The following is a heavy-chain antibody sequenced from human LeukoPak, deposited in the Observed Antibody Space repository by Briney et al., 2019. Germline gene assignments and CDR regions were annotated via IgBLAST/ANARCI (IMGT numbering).Heavy chain of an antibody. V-gene: IGHV1-24*01. CDR3: ATGGPWDLLKY. D-gene: IGHD3-9*01. J-gene: IGHJ4*02. CDR2: FDPEHGEM. CDR1: GDTLTELS. Sequence: ASVKVSYKVSGDTLTELSTHWVRHAPGKGLEWMGGFDPEHGEMIYAQKLQGRVTMTEDRSTDTAYMELSSLRSEDTAVYYCATGGPWDLLKYWGQGTLVTVSS.